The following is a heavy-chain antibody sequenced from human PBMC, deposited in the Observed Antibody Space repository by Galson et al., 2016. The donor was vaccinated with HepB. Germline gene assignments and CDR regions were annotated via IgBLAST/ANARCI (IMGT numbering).Heavy chain of an antibody. CDR3: ARLLHGSWADTFDI. CDR2: INPVDSET. J-gene: IGHJ3*02. V-gene: IGHV5-51*01. CDR1: GYSFTNNW. D-gene: IGHD2-15*01. Sequence: QSGAEVKEPGESLRISCEGSGYSFTNNWIGWVRQMPGKGLEWMGIINPVDSETTYSPSLEGQVTISADKSIKTAYRQWNSLKASDTAMYYCARLLHGSWADTFDIWGQGTMVTVSS.